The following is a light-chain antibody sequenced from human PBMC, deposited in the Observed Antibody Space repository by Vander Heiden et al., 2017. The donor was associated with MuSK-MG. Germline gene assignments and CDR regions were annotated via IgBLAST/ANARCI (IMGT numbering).Light chain of an antibody. Sequence: EIVMTQSPATLSVSPGERTTLSCRASQSVSSNLAWYQQKPGQAPRLLIYGASTRATGIPARFSGSGYGTEFTLTISSRQSEDFAVYYCQQHNNWPQYTFGQGTKMEIK. CDR3: QQHNNWPQYT. CDR2: GAS. CDR1: QSVSSN. J-gene: IGKJ2*01. V-gene: IGKV3-15*01.